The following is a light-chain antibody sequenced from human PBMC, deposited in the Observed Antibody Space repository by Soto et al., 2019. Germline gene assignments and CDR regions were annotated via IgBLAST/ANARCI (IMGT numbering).Light chain of an antibody. CDR2: EVS. J-gene: IGLJ1*01. V-gene: IGLV2-14*01. CDR3: SSYTNSGV. Sequence: QSVLTQPASVSGSPGQSITISCTGTSRDFSDHNHVPWYQHHPGKAPKLIIYEVSNRPSGVSNRFSGSKSGNTASLTISGLQAEDEADYYCSSYTNSGVFGTGTKLTV. CDR1: SRDFSDHNH.